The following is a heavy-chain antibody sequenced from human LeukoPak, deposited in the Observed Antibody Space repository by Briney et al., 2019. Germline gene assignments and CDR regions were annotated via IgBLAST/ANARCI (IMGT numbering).Heavy chain of an antibody. D-gene: IGHD2-2*01. J-gene: IGHJ5*02. CDR2: INPNSGGT. CDR1: GYTFTGYY. CDR3: ARDLLPTSGFNWFDP. V-gene: IGHV1-2*02. Sequence: ASVKVSCKASGYTFTGYYMHWARQAPGQGLEWMGWINPNSGGTNYAQKFQGRVTMTRDTSISTAYMELSRLRSDDTAVYYCARDLLPTSGFNWFDPWGQGTLVTVSS.